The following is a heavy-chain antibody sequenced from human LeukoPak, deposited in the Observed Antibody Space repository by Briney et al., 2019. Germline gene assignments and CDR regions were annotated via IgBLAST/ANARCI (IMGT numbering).Heavy chain of an antibody. CDR2: INAGNGNT. CDR1: GYIFTTYA. Sequence: GASVKVSCKASGYIFTTYAMHWVRQAPGQRLEWMGWINAGNGNTKYSQKFHGRVTITRDTSASTVYMELSSLTSEDTAVYYCARDIDRVFNWFDPWGQGTLVTVSS. D-gene: IGHD6-13*01. J-gene: IGHJ5*02. CDR3: ARDIDRVFNWFDP. V-gene: IGHV1-3*01.